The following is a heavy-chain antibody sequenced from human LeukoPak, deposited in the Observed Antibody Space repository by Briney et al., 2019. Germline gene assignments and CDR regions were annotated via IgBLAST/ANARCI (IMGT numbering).Heavy chain of an antibody. V-gene: IGHV3-23*01. D-gene: IGHD5-12*01. CDR1: GFTFTSYA. J-gene: IGHJ4*02. CDR2: VDGSGNST. Sequence: GGSLRLSCAASGFTFTSYAMSWVRQAPGKGLEWVSGVDGSGNSTYYADSVKGRFTISRDNSKNTLYLQMNSLRAEDTAVYYCAKDGYSGYDTPYYFDYWGQGTLVTVSS. CDR3: AKDGYSGYDTPYYFDY.